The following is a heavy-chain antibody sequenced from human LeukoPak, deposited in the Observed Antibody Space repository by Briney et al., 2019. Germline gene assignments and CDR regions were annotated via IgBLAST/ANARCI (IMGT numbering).Heavy chain of an antibody. J-gene: IGHJ6*03. Sequence: ASVKVSCKASGYTFTGYYMHWVRQAPGQGLEWMGWINPNSGGTNYAQKFQGRVTMTRDTSISTAYMELSSLRSDDTAVYYCASRRYCSGGSCYPARGGYYYYYMDVWGKGTTVTISS. CDR3: ASRRYCSGGSCYPARGGYYYYYMDV. CDR2: INPNSGGT. V-gene: IGHV1-2*02. D-gene: IGHD2-15*01. CDR1: GYTFTGYY.